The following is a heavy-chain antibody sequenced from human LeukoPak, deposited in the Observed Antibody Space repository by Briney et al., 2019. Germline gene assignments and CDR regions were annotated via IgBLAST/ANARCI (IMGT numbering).Heavy chain of an antibody. J-gene: IGHJ4*02. CDR1: GYSISSGYY. CDR2: IYYSGST. CDR3: AREPLGYCTNGVCYTLHYFDY. Sequence: PSETLSLTCTVSGYSISSGYYWGWIRQPPGKGLEWIGSIYYSGSTYYNPSLKSRVTISVDTSKNQFSLKLSSVTAADTAVYYCAREPLGYCTNGVCYTLHYFDYWGQGTLVTVSS. V-gene: IGHV4-38-2*02. D-gene: IGHD2-8*01.